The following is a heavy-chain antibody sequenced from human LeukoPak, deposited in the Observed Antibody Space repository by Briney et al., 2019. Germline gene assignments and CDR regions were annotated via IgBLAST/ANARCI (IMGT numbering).Heavy chain of an antibody. Sequence: QPGGSLRLSCAASGFTFSSYDINWVRQAPGKGLEWVSYISSSGSTIYYADSVKGRFTISRDNAKNSLYLQMSSLRAEDTAVYYCARDHDFWSGSYTGFFDYWGQGTLVTVSS. V-gene: IGHV3-48*03. CDR2: ISSSGSTI. J-gene: IGHJ4*02. CDR3: ARDHDFWSGSYTGFFDY. CDR1: GFTFSSYD. D-gene: IGHD3-3*01.